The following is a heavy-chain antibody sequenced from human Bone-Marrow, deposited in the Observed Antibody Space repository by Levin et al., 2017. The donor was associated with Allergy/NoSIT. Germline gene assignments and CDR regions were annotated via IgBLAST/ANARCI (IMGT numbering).Heavy chain of an antibody. V-gene: IGHV3-48*01. Sequence: GGSLRLSCAASGFSFSTYGMIWVRQAPGKGLEWISYISARRTTMYYADSVKGRFTISRDDAKNTLYLQMSSLRAEDTAVYYCARDEESYGDAFDIWGQGTMVTVSS. CDR1: GFSFSTYG. CDR2: ISARRTTM. D-gene: IGHD2-8*01. CDR3: ARDEESYGDAFDI. J-gene: IGHJ3*02.